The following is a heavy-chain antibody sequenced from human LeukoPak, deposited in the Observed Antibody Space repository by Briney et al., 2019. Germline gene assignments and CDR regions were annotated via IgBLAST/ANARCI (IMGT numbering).Heavy chain of an antibody. V-gene: IGHV3-66*01. CDR1: GLTVTSNQ. J-gene: IGHJ4*02. D-gene: IGHD7-27*01. CDR2: IYGGGGT. Sequence: PGGSLRLSCVASGLTVTSNQMSWVRQAPGKGLEWVSVIYGGGGTHYADSVKGRFGISRDNSKNTVYLQMNSLRAEDTAVYYCARDIWGSASYWGQGTLVTVSS. CDR3: ARDIWGSASY.